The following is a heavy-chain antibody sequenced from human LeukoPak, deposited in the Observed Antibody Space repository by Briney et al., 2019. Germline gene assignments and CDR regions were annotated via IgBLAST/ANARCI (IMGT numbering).Heavy chain of an antibody. CDR1: GGSFSGYY. CDR2: INHSGST. V-gene: IGHV4-34*01. Sequence: SETLSLTCAVYGGSFSGYYWSWIRQPPGKGLEWIGEINHSGSTNYNPSLKSRVTISVDTSKNQFSLKLSSVTAADTAVYYCARRRYSSGWYPNNPFDYWGQGTLVTVSS. CDR3: ARRRYSSGWYPNNPFDY. D-gene: IGHD6-19*01. J-gene: IGHJ4*02.